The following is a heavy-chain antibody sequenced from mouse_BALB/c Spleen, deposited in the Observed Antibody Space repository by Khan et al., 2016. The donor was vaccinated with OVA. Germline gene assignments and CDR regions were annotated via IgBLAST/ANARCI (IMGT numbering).Heavy chain of an antibody. Sequence: VQLQESGPELVKPGASLKVSCKASGYTFTDYVIGWMKQRPRQGLEWIGDIFPGSDTPYYNEKFKDKATLTADKSSNTAYMQLSSLTSEDFAVYFCARGGYSVFAYWGQGTLVTVSA. CDR2: IFPGSDTP. D-gene: IGHD2-14*01. J-gene: IGHJ3*01. V-gene: IGHV1-77*01. CDR1: GYTFTDYV. CDR3: ARGGYSVFAY.